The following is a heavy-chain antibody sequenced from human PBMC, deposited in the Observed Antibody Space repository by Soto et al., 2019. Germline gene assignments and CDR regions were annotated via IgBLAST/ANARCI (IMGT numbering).Heavy chain of an antibody. D-gene: IGHD6-19*01. Sequence: ASVKVSCKASGYTFTGYAMHWVRQAPGQRFEWMGWINAGNGNTKYSQKFQGRVTITRDTSASTAYLELSSLRFEDTAVYYCARAVAVPADFDYWGQGTLVTVSS. CDR1: GYTFTGYA. V-gene: IGHV1-3*01. CDR2: INAGNGNT. CDR3: ARAVAVPADFDY. J-gene: IGHJ4*02.